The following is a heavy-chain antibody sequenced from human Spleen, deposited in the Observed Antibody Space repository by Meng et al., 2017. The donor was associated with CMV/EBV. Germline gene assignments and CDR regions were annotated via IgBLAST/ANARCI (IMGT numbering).Heavy chain of an antibody. CDR3: ARSVRFFGGGQEDVGGWFDP. V-gene: IGHV4-34*01. D-gene: IGHD3-3*01. Sequence: QVAHAELGARLVEPAEPLSLPCAVYGGSCGGYYWSWIRQPPGKGLGWIGEINHSGNTNYNPSLKSRVTISVDTSKNQFSLKLTSVTAADTAVYYCARSVRFFGGGQEDVGGWFDPWGQGTLVTVSS. CDR2: INHSGNT. J-gene: IGHJ5*02. CDR1: GGSCGGYY.